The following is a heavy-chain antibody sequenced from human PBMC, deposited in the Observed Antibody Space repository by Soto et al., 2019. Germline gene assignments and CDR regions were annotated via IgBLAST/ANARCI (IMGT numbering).Heavy chain of an antibody. J-gene: IGHJ1*01. CDR2: ISGSGGST. Sequence: GSLRLSCAASGFTFSSYAMSWVRQAPGKGLVWVSAISGSGGSTYYADSVKGGFTISRDNSKNTLYLQMNSLRAEDTAVYYCAKDHRKLTGPPQHWGQGTLVTVSS. CDR1: GFTFSSYA. CDR3: AKDHRKLTGPPQH. V-gene: IGHV3-23*01. D-gene: IGHD7-27*01.